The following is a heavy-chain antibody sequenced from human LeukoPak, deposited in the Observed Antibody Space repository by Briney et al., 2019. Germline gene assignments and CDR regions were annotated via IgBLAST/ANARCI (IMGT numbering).Heavy chain of an antibody. J-gene: IGHJ3*02. D-gene: IGHD3-3*01. V-gene: IGHV4-30-4*08. Sequence: SETLSLTCTVSGGSISSGDYYWSWSRQPPGKGLEWIGYIYYSGSTYYDPSLKSRVTISVDTSKNQFSLKLSSVTAADTAVYYCARETLDFCSGHGAFDIWGQGTMVTVSS. CDR3: ARETLDFCSGHGAFDI. CDR2: IYYSGST. CDR1: GGSISSGDYY.